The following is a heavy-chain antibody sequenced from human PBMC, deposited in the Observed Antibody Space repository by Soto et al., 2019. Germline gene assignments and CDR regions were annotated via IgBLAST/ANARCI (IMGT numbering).Heavy chain of an antibody. D-gene: IGHD5-12*01. Sequence: QLQLQESGPGPVKPSETLSLTCTVSGGSISSSSYYWGWIRQPPGKGLEWIGSIYYSGSTYYNPSLKSRVTISVDTSKNQFSLKLSSVTAADTAVYYCARLTYSGYDWAIYYFDYWGQGTLVTVSS. J-gene: IGHJ4*02. CDR1: GGSISSSSYY. V-gene: IGHV4-39*01. CDR3: ARLTYSGYDWAIYYFDY. CDR2: IYYSGST.